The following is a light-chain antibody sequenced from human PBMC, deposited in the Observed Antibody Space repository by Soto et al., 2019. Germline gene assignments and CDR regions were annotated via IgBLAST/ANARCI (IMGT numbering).Light chain of an antibody. CDR1: QSVSYN. J-gene: IGKJ4*01. Sequence: EIVMTQSPATLSVSPGERATLSCRASQSVSYNLAWYQQKPGQAPRLLIYGAFTRATGIPARFSGGGSGTDFTLTISRLEPEDFAVYYCQQFSSYPLTFGGGTKV. CDR2: GAF. CDR3: QQFSSYPLT. V-gene: IGKV3-15*01.